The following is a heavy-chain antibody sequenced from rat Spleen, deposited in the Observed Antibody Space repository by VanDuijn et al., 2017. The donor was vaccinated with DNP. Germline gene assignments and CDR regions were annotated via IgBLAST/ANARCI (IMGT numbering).Heavy chain of an antibody. CDR3: ALAGRGALDA. D-gene: IGHD1-4*01. J-gene: IGHJ4*01. CDR2: NWSGGNT. CDR1: GFSFTSNS. V-gene: IGHV2-1*01. Sequence: QVQLKESGPGLVQPSHTLSLTCTVSGFSFTSNSVHWVRQPPGKGLEWVGANWSGGNTYYNSALKSRLSVSRDTSKSQVFLKMNSLQTEDTAMYFCALAGRGALDAWGQGTSVTVSS.